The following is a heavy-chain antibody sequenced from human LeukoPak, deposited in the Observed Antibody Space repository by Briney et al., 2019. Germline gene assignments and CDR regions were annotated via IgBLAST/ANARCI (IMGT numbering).Heavy chain of an antibody. Sequence: GGSLRLSCAASGFTFSSYAMHWVRQAPGKGLEWVAVISYDGSNKYYADSVKGRFTISRDNSKNTLYLQMNSLRAEDTAVYYCARDGGYYYGSGSYYNFDYWAQGTLVTVSS. CDR3: ARDGGYYYGSGSYYNFDY. V-gene: IGHV3-30-3*01. CDR2: ISYDGSNK. J-gene: IGHJ4*02. CDR1: GFTFSSYA. D-gene: IGHD3-10*01.